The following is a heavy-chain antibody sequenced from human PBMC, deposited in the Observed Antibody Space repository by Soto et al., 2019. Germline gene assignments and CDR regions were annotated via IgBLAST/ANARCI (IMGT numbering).Heavy chain of an antibody. CDR3: ARVGAARARDDSSGPKLYYFYGVDV. CDR1: GFSFSNYW. J-gene: IGHJ6*02. D-gene: IGHD6-6*01. V-gene: IGHV3-7*01. CDR2: IKQDGSQK. Sequence: EVQLVESGGDLVQPGGSLRLSCVASGFSFSNYWMSWVRQAPGKGLEWVANIKQDGSQKYYVDSVKGRFTISRDNAKDSVYLQMNSLRAEDTAVYHCARVGAARARDDSSGPKLYYFYGVDVWGQGTTVTVSS.